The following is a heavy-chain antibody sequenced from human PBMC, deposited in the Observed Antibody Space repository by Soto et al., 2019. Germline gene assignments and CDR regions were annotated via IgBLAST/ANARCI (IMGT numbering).Heavy chain of an antibody. V-gene: IGHV1-2*02. CDR2: INPNSGGT. CDR1: AYTFTGCY. D-gene: IGHD4-17*01. J-gene: IGHJ4*02. Sequence: ASVKGSCRASAYTFTGCYMHWVRQSPVQGLEWMGWINPNSGGTNYAQKFQGRVTMSSDTSISTAYMEVSRLRSDDTAVYYCARINDYGEFAEGDYFDYWGQGTLVTVYS. CDR3: ARINDYGEFAEGDYFDY.